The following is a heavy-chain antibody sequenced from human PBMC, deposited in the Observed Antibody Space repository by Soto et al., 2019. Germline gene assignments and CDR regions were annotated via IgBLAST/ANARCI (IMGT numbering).Heavy chain of an antibody. CDR2: VKQDGSEK. D-gene: IGHD3-22*01. J-gene: IGHJ4*02. Sequence: SLRLSCAASGFTFSSYWMTWVRQAPGKGLEWVANVKQDGSEKYYVDSVKGRFTISRDNAKNSLYLQMNSLRAEDTAVYYCAREIGYDSSGYYGRYFDYWGQGTLVTVSS. CDR1: GFTFSSYW. V-gene: IGHV3-7*01. CDR3: AREIGYDSSGYYGRYFDY.